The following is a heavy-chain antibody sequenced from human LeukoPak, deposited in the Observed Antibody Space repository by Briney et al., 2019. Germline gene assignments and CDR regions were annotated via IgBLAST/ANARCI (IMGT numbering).Heavy chain of an antibody. CDR3: ASRITTTWYIDY. CDR2: IYYSVST. J-gene: IGHJ4*02. Sequence: GSLRLSCAASGFTFSSYAMSWVRQAPGKGLEWIATIYYSVSTYYNPSLKSRVSISVDTSKNQFSLKLISVTAADTAVYYCASRITTTWYIDYWGQGTLVTVSS. D-gene: IGHD6-13*01. V-gene: IGHV4-39*01. CDR1: GFTFSSYA.